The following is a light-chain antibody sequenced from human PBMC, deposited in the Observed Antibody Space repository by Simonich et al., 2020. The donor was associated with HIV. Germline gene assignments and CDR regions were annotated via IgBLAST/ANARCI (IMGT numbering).Light chain of an antibody. J-gene: IGLJ2*01. Sequence: QSALTTPASVSGSPGNSLTISCTGTRSDVGGYNYFYWYHKHPGKAPNLMFYDVRNRPSGVCNLFSGSKSGNTSYLTISGLQAEDEADYYCSSYTSSSTVVFGGGTKLTVL. CDR1: RSDVGGYNY. CDR2: DVR. V-gene: IGLV2-14*03. CDR3: SSYTSSSTVV.